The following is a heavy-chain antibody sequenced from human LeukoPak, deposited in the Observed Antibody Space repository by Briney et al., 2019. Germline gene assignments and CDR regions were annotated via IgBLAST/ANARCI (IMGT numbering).Heavy chain of an antibody. D-gene: IGHD5-12*01. Sequence: SETLSLTCTVSGDSISGSSYYWGWIRQSPGKGLEWIGSMYNSVTTYYNPSLKSRVTISVDTSKNQFLLKVNSVTAADTAVYYCAREREGYSGYDLSYWGQGTLVTVSS. CDR1: GDSISGSSYY. J-gene: IGHJ4*02. CDR2: MYNSVTT. V-gene: IGHV4-39*06. CDR3: AREREGYSGYDLSY.